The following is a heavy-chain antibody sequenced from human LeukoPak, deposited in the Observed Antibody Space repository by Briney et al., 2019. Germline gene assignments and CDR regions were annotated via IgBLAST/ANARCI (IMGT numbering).Heavy chain of an antibody. CDR3: ARGVDRAYYYGSGRNYFDY. CDR2: IYYSGST. Sequence: SETLTLTCTVSGFSISSYYLTWIRQPPGKGLEWIGYIYYSGSTNYNPSLKTRVTRSAGTSKPQFSLKLSSVTASDTAVYYCARGVDRAYYYGSGRNYFDYWGQGTLVTVSS. D-gene: IGHD3-10*01. V-gene: IGHV4-59*01. J-gene: IGHJ4*02. CDR1: GFSISSYY.